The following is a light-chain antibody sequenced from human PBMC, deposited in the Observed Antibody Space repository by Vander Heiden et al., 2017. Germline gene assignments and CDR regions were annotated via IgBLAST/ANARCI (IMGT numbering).Light chain of an antibody. CDR1: SGSVSTSYF. J-gene: IGLJ3*02. CDR3: VLDMGNGISV. V-gene: IGLV8-61*01. Sequence: QTVVTQESSFSVSPGGTVTLTCGLSSGSVSTSYFPSWYQQTPGQAPRTLIYSTKTRSSGVPDRFSGSILGNKAALTSTGAQADDESDYYCVLDMGNGISVFGGGTKLTVL. CDR2: STK.